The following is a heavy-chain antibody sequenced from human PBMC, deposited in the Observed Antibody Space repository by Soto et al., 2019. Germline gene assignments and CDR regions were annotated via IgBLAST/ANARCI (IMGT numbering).Heavy chain of an antibody. CDR3: ARGKGTHRY. CDR2: IFYNGTT. CDR1: GVSLTSYY. V-gene: IGHV4-59*01. J-gene: IGHJ4*02. D-gene: IGHD3-10*01. Sequence: SETLSLTCSVSGVSLTSYYWSWIRQTPGKTLEWIGYIFYNGTTNYNPSLKSRVTISLDMSKNQFSLKLKSVSAEDTALYYCARGKGTHRYRGPATLVTVYS.